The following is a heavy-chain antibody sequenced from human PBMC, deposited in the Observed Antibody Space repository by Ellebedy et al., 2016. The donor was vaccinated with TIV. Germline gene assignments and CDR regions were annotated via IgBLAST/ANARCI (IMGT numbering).Heavy chain of an antibody. J-gene: IGHJ5*02. CDR2: ISGSGGST. CDR3: AGDGPFYGSGSYYPYNWFDP. CDR1: GFTFSSYA. Sequence: GGSLRLXXAASGFTFSSYAMSWVRQAPGKGLEWVSAISGSGGSTYYADSVKGRFTISRDNSKNTLYLQMNSLRAEDTAVYYCAGDGPFYGSGSYYPYNWFDPWGQGTLVTVSS. D-gene: IGHD3-10*01. V-gene: IGHV3-23*01.